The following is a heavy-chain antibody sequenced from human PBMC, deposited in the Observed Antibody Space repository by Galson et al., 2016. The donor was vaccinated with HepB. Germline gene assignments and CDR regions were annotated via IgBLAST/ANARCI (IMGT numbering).Heavy chain of an antibody. CDR1: EFTVSSHY. D-gene: IGHD6-25*01. CDR3: ARDRKRPLGGMDV. J-gene: IGHJ6*02. Sequence: SLRLSCAASEFTVSSHYMRWVRQAPGKGLEWVSMLYSGGSAYYADSVKGRFTISRDNSKNTLFLQMDSLRAEDTAVYYCARDRKRPLGGMDVWGQGTTVTVSS. CDR2: LYSGGSA. V-gene: IGHV3-66*01.